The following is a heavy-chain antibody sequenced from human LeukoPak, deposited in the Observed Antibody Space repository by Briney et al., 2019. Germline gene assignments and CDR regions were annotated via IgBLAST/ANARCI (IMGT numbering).Heavy chain of an antibody. D-gene: IGHD3-10*01. V-gene: IGHV3-23*01. Sequence: QPGGSLRLSCAASGFTFSSYAMSWVRQAPGKGLEWVSAISGSGGSTYYADSVKGRFTISRDNSKNTLYLQMNSLRVEDTAVYYCAKTHNSYGSGSYYIGAFDIWGQGTMVTVSS. CDR3: AKTHNSYGSGSYYIGAFDI. CDR1: GFTFSSYA. CDR2: ISGSGGST. J-gene: IGHJ3*02.